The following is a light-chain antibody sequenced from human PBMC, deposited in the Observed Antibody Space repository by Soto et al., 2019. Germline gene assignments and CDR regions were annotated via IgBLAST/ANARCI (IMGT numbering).Light chain of an antibody. CDR3: QHYNSYSDA. CDR2: KAS. V-gene: IGKV1-5*03. CDR1: QTISSW. Sequence: IQMTQSPSTLSGSVGDRVTITCRASQTISSWLAWYQQKPGKAPKLLIYKASTLKSGVPSRFSGSGSGTEFTLTISSLQPDDFPTYYCQHYNSYSDAFGQGTKVEIX. J-gene: IGKJ1*01.